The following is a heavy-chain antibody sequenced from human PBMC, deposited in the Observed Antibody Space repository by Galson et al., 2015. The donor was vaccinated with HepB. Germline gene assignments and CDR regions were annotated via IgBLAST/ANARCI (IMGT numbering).Heavy chain of an antibody. V-gene: IGHV3-15*01. CDR2: IKSKTDGGTT. CDR3: TTGFSDRITTQNYDAFDI. D-gene: IGHD3-3*01. Sequence: SLRLSCAASGFTFSNAWMSWVRQAPGKGLEWVGRIKSKTDGGTTDYAAPVKGRFTISRDDSKNTLYLQMNSLKTEDTAVYYCTTGFSDRITTQNYDAFDIWGQGTMVTVSS. J-gene: IGHJ3*02. CDR1: GFTFSNAW.